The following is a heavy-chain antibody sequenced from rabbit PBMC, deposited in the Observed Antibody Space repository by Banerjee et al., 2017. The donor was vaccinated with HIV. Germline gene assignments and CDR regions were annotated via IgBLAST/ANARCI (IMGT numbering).Heavy chain of an antibody. J-gene: IGHJ4*01. V-gene: IGHV1S45*01. CDR1: GFSFSSNYW. CDR2: IFTASAGT. Sequence: QEQLEESGGDLVKPEGSLTLTCTASGFSFSSNYWICWVRQAPGKGLEWIACIFTASAGTSYANWAKGRFTISKTSSTTVTLQMTSLTAADTATYFCARIITIPYYFNLWGPGTLVTVS. D-gene: IGHD2-1*01. CDR3: ARIITIPYYFNL.